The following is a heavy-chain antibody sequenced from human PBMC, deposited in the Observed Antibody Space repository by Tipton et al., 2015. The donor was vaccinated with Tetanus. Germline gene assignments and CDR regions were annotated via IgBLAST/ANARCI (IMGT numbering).Heavy chain of an antibody. CDR2: IYYSGST. CDR1: NGSISSGGYY. CDR3: ARGTGDY. D-gene: IGHD1-14*01. Sequence: TLSLTCSVSNGSISSGGYYWSWIRQYPGKALEWIGGIYYSGSTFYHPSLQSRVAISVDTSKNQFSLKLSSVTAADTAVYYCARGTGDYWGQGTLVTVSS. J-gene: IGHJ4*02. V-gene: IGHV4-31*03.